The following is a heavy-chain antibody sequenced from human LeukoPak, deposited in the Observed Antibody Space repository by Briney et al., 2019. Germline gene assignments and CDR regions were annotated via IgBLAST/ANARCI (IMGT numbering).Heavy chain of an antibody. V-gene: IGHV3-53*01. CDR2: IYSGGST. J-gene: IGHJ3*02. CDR1: GVTFSNAW. D-gene: IGHD3-22*01. CDR3: AREDYYDRNDAFDI. Sequence: GGSLRLSCAASGVTFSNAWMSWVRQAPGKGVEWVSVIYSGGSTYYADSVKGRFTISRDNSKNTLYLQMNSLRAEDTAVYYCAREDYYDRNDAFDIWGQGTMVTVSS.